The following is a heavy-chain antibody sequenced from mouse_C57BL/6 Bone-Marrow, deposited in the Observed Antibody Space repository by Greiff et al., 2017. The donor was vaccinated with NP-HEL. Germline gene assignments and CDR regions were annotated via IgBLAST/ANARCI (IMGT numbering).Heavy chain of an antibody. CDR1: GFTFSSYG. D-gene: IGHD1-1*01. J-gene: IGHJ4*01. CDR3: ARPHITTVTMDY. Sequence: EVQLVESGGDLVKPGGSLKLSCAASGFTFSSYGMSWVRQTPDKRLEWVATISSGGSYTYYPDSVKGRFTISRDNAKNTLYLQMSSLKSEDTAMYYCARPHITTVTMDYWSQGTSVTVSS. V-gene: IGHV5-6*01. CDR2: ISSGGSYT.